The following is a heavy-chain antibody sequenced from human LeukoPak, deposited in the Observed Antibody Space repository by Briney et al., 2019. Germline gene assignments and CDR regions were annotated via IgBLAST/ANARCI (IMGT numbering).Heavy chain of an antibody. CDR3: ARYGSGSLRYWFDP. CDR1: GGSISSYY. J-gene: IGHJ5*02. D-gene: IGHD3-10*01. V-gene: IGHV4-59*08. Sequence: SETLSLTCTVSGGSISSYYWSWIRQPPGKGLEWIGYIYYSGSTNYNPSLKSRVTISLDTSKNQFSLKLSSVTAADTAVYYCARYGSGSLRYWFDPWGQGTLVAVSS. CDR2: IYYSGST.